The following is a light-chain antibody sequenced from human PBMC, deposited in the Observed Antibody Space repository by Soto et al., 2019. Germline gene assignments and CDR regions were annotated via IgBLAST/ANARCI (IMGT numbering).Light chain of an antibody. J-gene: IGKJ5*01. Sequence: EIVLTQSPANLSLSPGERATLSCRASQSVSTYLAWYQQKPGLAPRLLIYDASNRATGIPARFSGSGSGTDFTLTISSLEPEDFAVYYCQQRSTWPLITFGQGTRLEIK. CDR3: QQRSTWPLIT. CDR1: QSVSTY. V-gene: IGKV3-11*01. CDR2: DAS.